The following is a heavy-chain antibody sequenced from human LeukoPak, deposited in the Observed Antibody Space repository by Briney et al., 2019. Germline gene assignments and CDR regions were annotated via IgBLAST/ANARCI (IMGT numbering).Heavy chain of an antibody. CDR2: MNPNSGNT. J-gene: IGHJ4*02. V-gene: IGHV1-8*02. D-gene: IGHD1-26*01. CDR3: ARDLSWELLPFDY. CDR1: GYTFTSYG. Sequence: ASVKVSCKASGYTFTSYGISWVRQATGQGLEWMGWMNPNSGNTGYAQKFQGRVTMTRNTSISTAYMELSSLRSDDTAVYYCARDLSWELLPFDYWGQGTLVTVSS.